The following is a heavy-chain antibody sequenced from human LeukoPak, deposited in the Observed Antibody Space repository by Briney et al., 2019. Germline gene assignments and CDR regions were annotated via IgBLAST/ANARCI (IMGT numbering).Heavy chain of an antibody. V-gene: IGHV1-46*01. CDR1: GYTFTSYY. J-gene: IGHJ4*02. CDR3: ARDRGRAAAGTGGFDY. CDR2: INPSGGST. D-gene: IGHD6-13*01. Sequence: ASVKVSCKASGYTFTSYYMHWVRQAPGQGLEWMGIINPSGGSTSYAQKFQGRVTMTRDTSTSTVYMEPSSLRSEDTAVYYCARDRGRAAAGTGGFDYWGQGTLVTVSS.